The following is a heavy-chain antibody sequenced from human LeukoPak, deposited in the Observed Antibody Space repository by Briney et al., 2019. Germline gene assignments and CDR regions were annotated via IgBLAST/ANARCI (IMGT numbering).Heavy chain of an antibody. CDR3: ARADLCSGGSCYSGLGYYFDY. J-gene: IGHJ4*02. Sequence: SVKVSCKASGGTFSSYAISWVRQAPGQGLEWMGGIIPIFGTANYAQKFQGRVTITTDESTSTAYMELSSLRSEDTAVYYCARADLCSGGSCYSGLGYYFDYWGQGTLVAVSS. V-gene: IGHV1-69*05. CDR1: GGTFSSYA. CDR2: IIPIFGTA. D-gene: IGHD2-15*01.